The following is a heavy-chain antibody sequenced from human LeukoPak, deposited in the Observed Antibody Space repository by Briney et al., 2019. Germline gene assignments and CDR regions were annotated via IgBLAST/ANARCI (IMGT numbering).Heavy chain of an antibody. CDR2: IYYSGST. Sequence: SETLSLTCTVSGGSISSYYWSWIRQPPGKGLEWIGYIYYSGSTNYNPSLKSRVTISVDTSKNQFSLKLSSVTAADTAVYYCARGGPDHGDYESWFDPWGQGTLVTVSS. D-gene: IGHD4-17*01. J-gene: IGHJ5*02. CDR3: ARGGPDHGDYESWFDP. V-gene: IGHV4-59*01. CDR1: GGSISSYY.